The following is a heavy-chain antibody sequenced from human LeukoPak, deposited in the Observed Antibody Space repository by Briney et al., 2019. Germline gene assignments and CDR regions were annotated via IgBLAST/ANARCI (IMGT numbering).Heavy chain of an antibody. CDR3: ARGGAEPYYDFWSGYYTGPSGFDY. CDR1: GGSISSYH. Sequence: PSETLSLTCTVSGGSISSYHWSWIRQPPGKGLEWIGYIYYSGSTNYNPSLKSRVTISVDTSKNQFSLKLSSVTAADTAVYYCARGGAEPYYDFWSGYYTGPSGFDYWGQGTLVTVSS. V-gene: IGHV4-59*01. CDR2: IYYSGST. J-gene: IGHJ4*02. D-gene: IGHD3-3*01.